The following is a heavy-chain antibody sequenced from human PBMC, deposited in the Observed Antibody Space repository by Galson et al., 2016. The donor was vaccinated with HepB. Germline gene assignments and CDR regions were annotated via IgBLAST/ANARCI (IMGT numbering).Heavy chain of an antibody. CDR2: ISYSGSTT. J-gene: IGHJ4*02. V-gene: IGHV4-39*07. Sequence: SETLSLTCTVSGASISSSSYYWGWIRQPPGKGLEWIASISYSGSTTYYNPSLKSRVTISTDTSKNQFSLKLNSVTAADTAVYYCARVPASTRFDYWGQGTLVTVSS. CDR1: GASISSSSYY. CDR3: ARVPASTRFDY. D-gene: IGHD3-3*02.